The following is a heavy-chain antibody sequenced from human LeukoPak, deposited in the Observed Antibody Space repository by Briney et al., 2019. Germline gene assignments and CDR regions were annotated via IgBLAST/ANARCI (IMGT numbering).Heavy chain of an antibody. V-gene: IGHV3-23*01. D-gene: IGHD3-10*01. Sequence: GGSLRLSCAASGFTFSTYAMSWVRQAPGKWLEWVPIVSTSSRSTYYADSVKGRFTIARDNTRNTLFLQMNSVRAEDTAVYYCAKGLNAYGSGSYSHLDAFDIWGQGTMVTVSS. J-gene: IGHJ3*02. CDR1: GFTFSTYA. CDR3: AKGLNAYGSGSYSHLDAFDI. CDR2: VSTSSRST.